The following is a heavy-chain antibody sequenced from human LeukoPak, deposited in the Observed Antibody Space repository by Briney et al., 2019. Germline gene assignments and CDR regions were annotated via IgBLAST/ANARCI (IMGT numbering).Heavy chain of an antibody. J-gene: IGHJ4*02. Sequence: SETLSLTCTVSGGSISSYYWSWIRQPPGKGLEWIGYIYYSGSTNYNPSLKSRVTISVDTSKNQFSLKLSSVTAADTAAYYCARHVHYGAHFDYWGQGTLVTVSS. CDR2: IYYSGST. V-gene: IGHV4-59*08. CDR3: ARHVHYGAHFDY. CDR1: GGSISSYY. D-gene: IGHD4-17*01.